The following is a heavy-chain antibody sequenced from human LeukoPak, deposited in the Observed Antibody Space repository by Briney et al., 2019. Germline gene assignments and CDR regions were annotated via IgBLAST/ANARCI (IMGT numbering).Heavy chain of an antibody. Sequence: PGRSLRLSCAASGFTFSSYGMDWVRQAPGKGLEWVAVISYDGSNKYYADSVKGRFTISRDNSKNTLYLQMNSLRAEDTAVYYCAKREAFDIWGQGTMVTVSS. J-gene: IGHJ3*02. CDR2: ISYDGSNK. CDR1: GFTFSSYG. V-gene: IGHV3-30*18. CDR3: AKREAFDI.